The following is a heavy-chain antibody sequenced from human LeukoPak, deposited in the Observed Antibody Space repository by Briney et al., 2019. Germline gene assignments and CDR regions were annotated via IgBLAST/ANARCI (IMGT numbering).Heavy chain of an antibody. CDR2: INPNSGGT. V-gene: IGHV1-2*04. CDR1: GYTFTGYY. CDR3: ARAHYYYDSREYYFDY. J-gene: IGHJ4*02. Sequence: ASVKVSCKASGYTFTGYYMHWVRQAPGQGLEWMGWINPNSGGTNYAQKFQGWVTMTRDTSISTAYMELSRLRSDDTAVYYCARAHYYYDSREYYFDYWGQGTLVTVSS. D-gene: IGHD3-22*01.